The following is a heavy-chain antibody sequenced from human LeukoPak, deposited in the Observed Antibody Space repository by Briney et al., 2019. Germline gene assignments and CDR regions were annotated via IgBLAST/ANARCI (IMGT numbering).Heavy chain of an antibody. CDR3: ARDPDYDYVWGPMRGDAFDI. V-gene: IGHV4-39*07. CDR2: IYYSGST. D-gene: IGHD3-16*01. Sequence: TSETLSLTCTVSGGSISSSSYYWGWIRQPPGKGLEWIGSIYYSGSTYYNPSLKSRVTISVDTSKNQFSLKLSSVTAADTAVYYCARDPDYDYVWGPMRGDAFDIWGQGTMVTVSS. J-gene: IGHJ3*02. CDR1: GGSISSSSYY.